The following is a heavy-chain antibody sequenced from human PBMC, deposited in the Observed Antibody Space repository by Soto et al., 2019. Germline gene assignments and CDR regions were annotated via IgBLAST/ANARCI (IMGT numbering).Heavy chain of an antibody. CDR3: ARDGTMVRGVMLYYYGMDV. D-gene: IGHD3-10*01. Sequence: PLETLSLTCSVSGGSISSYYWSWIRQPPGKGVEWIGYIYYSGSTNYNPSLKSRVSISVDTSKNQFSLKLSSVTAADTAVYYCARDGTMVRGVMLYYYGMDVWGQGTTVTVSS. CDR2: IYYSGST. J-gene: IGHJ6*02. CDR1: GGSISSYY. V-gene: IGHV4-59*01.